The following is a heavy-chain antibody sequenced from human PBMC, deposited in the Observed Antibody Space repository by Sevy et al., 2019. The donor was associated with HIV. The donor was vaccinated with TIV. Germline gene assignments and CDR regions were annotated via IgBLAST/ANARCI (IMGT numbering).Heavy chain of an antibody. J-gene: IGHJ3*02. CDR3: ARHGGGSGSYYNRNAFDI. V-gene: IGHV4-39*01. Sequence: SETLSLTCTVSGGSISSSSYYWGWIRQPPGKVLEWIGSIYYSGSTYYNPSLKSRVTISVDTSKNQFSLKLSSVTAADTAVYYCARHGGGSGSYYNRNAFDIWGQGTMVTVSS. CDR2: IYYSGST. D-gene: IGHD3-10*01. CDR1: GGSISSSSYY.